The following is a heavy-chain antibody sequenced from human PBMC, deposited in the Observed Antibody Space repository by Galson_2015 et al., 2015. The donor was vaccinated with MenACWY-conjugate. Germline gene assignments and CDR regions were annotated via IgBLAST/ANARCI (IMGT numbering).Heavy chain of an antibody. CDR2: MNPNSGNT. J-gene: IGHJ4*02. CDR1: GYTFTNYD. CDR3: ARGSPDY. Sequence: SVKVSCKASGYTFTNYDINWVRQATGQGLEWMGWMNPNSGNTGYAQKFQGRVTMPWNTSISTAYMELSSLKSDDTAVYFCARGSPDYWGQGTLVSVSS. V-gene: IGHV1-8*01.